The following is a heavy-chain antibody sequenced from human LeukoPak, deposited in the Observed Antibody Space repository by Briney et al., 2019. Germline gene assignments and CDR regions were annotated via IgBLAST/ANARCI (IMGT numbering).Heavy chain of an antibody. Sequence: SGTLSFTCAVSGGSISSPNWWSWVRQPPGKGLEWIGEIYHSGSTNYNPSLKSRVTISIDRSKNQFSLKLTSVTAADTAIYYCARPGIGGAFDIWGQGTMVTVFS. CDR2: IYHSGST. CDR1: GGSISSPNW. CDR3: ARPGIGGAFDI. J-gene: IGHJ3*02. D-gene: IGHD3-3*01. V-gene: IGHV4-4*02.